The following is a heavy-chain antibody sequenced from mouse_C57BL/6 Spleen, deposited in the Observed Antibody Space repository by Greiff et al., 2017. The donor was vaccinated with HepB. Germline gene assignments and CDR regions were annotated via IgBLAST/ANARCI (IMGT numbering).Heavy chain of an antibody. CDR2: IDPSDSYT. D-gene: IGHD2-3*01. CDR1: GYTFTSYW. Sequence: QLQQPGAELVKPGASVKLSCKASGYTFTSYWMQWVKQRPGQGLEWIGEIDPSDSYTNYNQKFKGKATLTVDTSSSTAYMQLSSLTSEDSAVYYCARGGIYDGSFAYWGQGTLVTVSA. V-gene: IGHV1-50*01. CDR3: ARGGIYDGSFAY. J-gene: IGHJ3*01.